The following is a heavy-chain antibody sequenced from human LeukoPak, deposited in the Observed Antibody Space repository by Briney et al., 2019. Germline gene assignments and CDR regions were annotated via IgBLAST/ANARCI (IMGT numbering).Heavy chain of an antibody. CDR1: GYTFTGYY. Sequence: ASVKVSCKASGYTFTGYYMHWVRQAPGQGLEWMGWINPNSGGTNYAQKFQDRVTVTSDTSISTAYMELSSLISDDTAVYYCARGGNTVATIPKHWGQGTLVTVSS. J-gene: IGHJ4*02. V-gene: IGHV1-2*02. D-gene: IGHD5-12*01. CDR2: INPNSGGT. CDR3: ARGGNTVATIPKH.